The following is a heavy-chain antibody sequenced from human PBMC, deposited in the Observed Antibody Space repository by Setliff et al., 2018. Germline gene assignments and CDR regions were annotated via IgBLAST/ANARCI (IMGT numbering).Heavy chain of an antibody. Sequence: SETLSLTCTVYGGSFSNYYWSWIRQPPGKGLEWIGEINHSGSTNYNPSLTSRVSISVDTSKNQFSLKLSSVTAADTAIYYCVRVRVVQGYYEFDSWGQGALVTVSS. J-gene: IGHJ4*02. CDR3: VRVRVVQGYYEFDS. V-gene: IGHV4-34*01. CDR2: INHSGST. D-gene: IGHD3-16*01. CDR1: GGSFSNYY.